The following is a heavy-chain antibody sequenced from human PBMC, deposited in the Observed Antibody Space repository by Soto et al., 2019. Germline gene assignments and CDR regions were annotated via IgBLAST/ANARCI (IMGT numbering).Heavy chain of an antibody. V-gene: IGHV1-2*04. CDR3: ARPLGYCSSTSCYQFYYMDV. Sequence: ASVKVSCKASGYTFTGYYMHWVRQAPGQGLEWMGWINPNSGGTNYAQKFQGWVTMTRDTSISTAYMELSRLRSDDTAVYYCARPLGYCSSTSCYQFYYMDVWGKGTTVTVSS. D-gene: IGHD2-2*01. J-gene: IGHJ6*03. CDR2: INPNSGGT. CDR1: GYTFTGYY.